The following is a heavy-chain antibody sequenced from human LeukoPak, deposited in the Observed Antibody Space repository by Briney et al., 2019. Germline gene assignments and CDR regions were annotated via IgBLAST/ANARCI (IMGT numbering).Heavy chain of an antibody. CDR3: ARESTERDLDY. D-gene: IGHD1-1*01. V-gene: IGHV3-23*01. CDR1: GFTFSTYA. J-gene: IGHJ4*02. CDR2: ISGSGSST. Sequence: PGGSLRLSCAASGFTFSTYAMSWVRQAPGKGLEWVSGISGSGSSTFDADSVKGRFTISRDNSKNTLYLQMNSLRAEDTAVYYCARESTERDLDYWGQGTLVTVSS.